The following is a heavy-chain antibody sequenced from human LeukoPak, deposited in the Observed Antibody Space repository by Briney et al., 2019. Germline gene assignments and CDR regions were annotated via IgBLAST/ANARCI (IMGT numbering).Heavy chain of an antibody. D-gene: IGHD2-15*01. J-gene: IGHJ4*02. CDR3: ARGTTSFDCSGGSCYRSYYFDY. Sequence: SETLSLTCAVYGGSFSGYYWSWIRQPPGKGLEWIGEINHSGSTNYNPSLKSRVTISVDTSKNQFSLKLSSVTAADTAVYYCARGTTSFDCSGGSCYRSYYFDYWGQGTLVTVSS. CDR1: GGSFSGYY. CDR2: INHSGST. V-gene: IGHV4-34*01.